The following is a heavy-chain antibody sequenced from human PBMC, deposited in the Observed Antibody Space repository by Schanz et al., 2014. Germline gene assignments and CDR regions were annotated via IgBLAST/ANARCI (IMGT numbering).Heavy chain of an antibody. CDR2: IDSSGGTI. V-gene: IGHV3-11*04. Sequence: SCVASGFTFSDYYMTWIRQAPGKGLEWVSFIDSSGGTIYYADSVKGRFTISRDSAKNSLYLQMKSLRDQDTAVYDCERSSTVGRYHPQADDWGHGKLVTFSP. J-gene: IGHJ4*01. D-gene: IGHD3-16*02. CDR3: ERSSTVGRYHPQADD. CDR1: GFTFSDYY.